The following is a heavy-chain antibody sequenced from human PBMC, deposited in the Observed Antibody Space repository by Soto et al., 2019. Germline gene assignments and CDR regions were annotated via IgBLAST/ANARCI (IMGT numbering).Heavy chain of an antibody. CDR2: MSFDGRNQ. Sequence: GGSLRLSCAASGFTFSRYAMHWVRQAPGKGLEWVAVMSFDGRNQYYADSVKGRFTISRDKSKSAVYLEMSSLRPEDTAIYYCARDRGDIAGHLGFWGKGTLVTVSS. D-gene: IGHD2-15*01. CDR3: ARDRGDIAGHLGF. J-gene: IGHJ4*02. CDR1: GFTFSRYA. V-gene: IGHV3-30*04.